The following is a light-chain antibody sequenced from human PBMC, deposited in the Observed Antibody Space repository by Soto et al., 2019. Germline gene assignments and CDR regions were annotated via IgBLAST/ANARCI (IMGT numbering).Light chain of an antibody. CDR3: QQYGTSPTT. Sequence: EIAVTQSPGTLSLSPGERATLSCRASQSVSSNYLAWYQQKPGQAPRLLIYGASSRATGIPDRFSGSGSGTDFTLTIARLGPEDFAVYYCQQYGTSPTTFVQGTKVEIQ. CDR1: QSVSSNY. V-gene: IGKV3-20*01. CDR2: GAS. J-gene: IGKJ1*01.